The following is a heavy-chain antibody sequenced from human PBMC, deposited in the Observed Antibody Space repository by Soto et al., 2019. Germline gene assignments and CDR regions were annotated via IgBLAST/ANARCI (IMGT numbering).Heavy chain of an antibody. Sequence: SETLSLTCTVSGGSVSNSNYYWGWIRQSPGKGLEWIGSVYYRGRSYSKSSVKSRVTISVDTSKNQFSLNLNSVTASDTAVYFCVSQRTSVLTQAYFDYWGPGTLVTVSS. CDR1: GGSVSNSNYY. CDR2: VYYRGRS. CDR3: VSQRTSVLTQAYFDY. J-gene: IGHJ4*02. D-gene: IGHD2-8*01. V-gene: IGHV4-39*01.